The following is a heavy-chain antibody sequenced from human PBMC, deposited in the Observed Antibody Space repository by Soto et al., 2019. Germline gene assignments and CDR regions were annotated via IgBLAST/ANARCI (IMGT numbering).Heavy chain of an antibody. D-gene: IGHD5-12*01. CDR3: ARDRSGYDLGAFDI. V-gene: IGHV4-31*03. CDR1: GGSISSGGYY. J-gene: IGHJ3*02. Sequence: QVQLQESGPGLVKPSQTLSLTCTVSGGSISSGGYYWSWIRQHPGKGLEWIGYIYYSGSTYYNPSRKSRVTISVDTSKNQFSLKLSSVTAADTAVYYCARDRSGYDLGAFDIWGQGTMVTVSS. CDR2: IYYSGST.